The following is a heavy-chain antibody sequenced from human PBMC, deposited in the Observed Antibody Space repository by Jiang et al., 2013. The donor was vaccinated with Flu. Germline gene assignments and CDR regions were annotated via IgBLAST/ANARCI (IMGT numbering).Heavy chain of an antibody. J-gene: IGHJ3*02. CDR2: IYYSGST. V-gene: IGHV4-39*01. Sequence: LLKPSETLSLTCTVSGGSISSSSYYWGWIRQPPGKGLEWIGSIYYSGSTYYNPSLKSRVTISVDTSKNQFSLKLSSVTAADTAVYYCARNGGGAVAGHDAFDIWGQGTMVTVSS. D-gene: IGHD6-19*01. CDR1: GGSISSSSYY. CDR3: ARNGGGAVAGHDAFDI.